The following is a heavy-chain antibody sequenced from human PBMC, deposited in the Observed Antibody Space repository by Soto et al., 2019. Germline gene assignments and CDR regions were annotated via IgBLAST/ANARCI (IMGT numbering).Heavy chain of an antibody. CDR2: IIPIFGTA. CDR3: AIEDTAMVRRGY. CDR1: GYTFTSYG. Sequence: ASVKVSCKASGYTFTSYGISWVRQAPGQGLEWMGGIIPIFGTANYAQKFQGRVTITADESTSTAYMELSSLRSEDTAVYYCAIEDTAMVRRGYWGQGTLVTVSS. J-gene: IGHJ4*02. V-gene: IGHV1-69*13. D-gene: IGHD5-18*01.